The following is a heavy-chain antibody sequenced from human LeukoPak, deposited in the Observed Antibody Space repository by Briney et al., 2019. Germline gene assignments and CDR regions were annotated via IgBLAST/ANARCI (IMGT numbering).Heavy chain of an antibody. Sequence: SETLSLTCTVSGGXIGSYFCSWIRQPPGKGREWIGYVYYSGSTNYNPSLKSRVAISVDTSKSQFSLKLNSVTAADTAVYYCARGPSAYPYFDYWGQGTLVTVSS. D-gene: IGHD3-3*01. V-gene: IGHV4-59*01. CDR2: VYYSGST. CDR1: GGXIGSYF. CDR3: ARGPSAYPYFDY. J-gene: IGHJ4*02.